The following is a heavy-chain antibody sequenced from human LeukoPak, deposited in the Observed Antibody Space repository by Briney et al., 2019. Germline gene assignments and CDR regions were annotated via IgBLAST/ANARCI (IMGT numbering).Heavy chain of an antibody. J-gene: IGHJ5*02. CDR1: GFTFSSYA. CDR3: AVPPGEGNWFDP. D-gene: IGHD1-14*01. Sequence: GRSLRLSCAASGFTFSSYAMSWGRQTPGKGLEWVSAISGSVGGTYYADSAKGRFTISRDNSKNTLYLQINMLRSATTAGNYVAVPPGEGNWFDPWGEGTLVTVSS. CDR2: ISGSVGGT. V-gene: IGHV3-23*01.